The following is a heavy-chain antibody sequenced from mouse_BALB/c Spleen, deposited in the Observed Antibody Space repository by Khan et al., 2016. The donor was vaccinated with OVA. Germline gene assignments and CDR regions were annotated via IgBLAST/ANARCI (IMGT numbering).Heavy chain of an antibody. CDR1: GYTFTSYY. V-gene: IGHV1S81*02. CDR3: TRGGRSWYFDV. CDR2: INPSNGGT. J-gene: IGHJ1*01. Sequence: QVQLKESGAELVKPGASVKLSCKASGYTFTSYYMYWVKQRPGQGLEWIGEINPSNGGTNFNEKFKSKATLTVDKSSSTAYMQLSSLTSEDSAVYYYTRGGRSWYFDVWGAGTTVTVSS. D-gene: IGHD3-3*01.